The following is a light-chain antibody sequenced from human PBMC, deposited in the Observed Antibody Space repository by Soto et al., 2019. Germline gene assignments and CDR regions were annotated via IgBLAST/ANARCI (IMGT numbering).Light chain of an antibody. CDR1: GANTGTHA. Sequence: QSVLTQSPSESATPGQRVTISCSGSGANTGTHAVNSYQQVPGTAPTLLIFRNNQCPSGVPDRFSGSKPGTSASLAISGPQSEDEADYYCAAWDDSLRAVVFGGGTKLIVL. CDR2: RNN. CDR3: AAWDDSLRAVV. V-gene: IGLV1-44*01. J-gene: IGLJ2*01.